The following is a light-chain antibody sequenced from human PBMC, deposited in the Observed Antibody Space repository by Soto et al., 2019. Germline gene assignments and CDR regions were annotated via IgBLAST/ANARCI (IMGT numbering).Light chain of an antibody. V-gene: IGKV3-15*01. CDR2: GAA. Sequence: EIVMTQSPATLSLTPGERPTLSFMSSQSASSNLPWYQQKPGQAPRLLIYGAATRATGIPARFSGSGSGTEFTLTINSLQSEDFAVYYCQQYNSWPPITFGQGTRLEI. CDR1: QSASSN. J-gene: IGKJ5*01. CDR3: QQYNSWPPIT.